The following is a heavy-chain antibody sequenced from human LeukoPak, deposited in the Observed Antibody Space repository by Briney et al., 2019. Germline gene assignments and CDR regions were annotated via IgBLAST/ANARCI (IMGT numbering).Heavy chain of an antibody. V-gene: IGHV3-23*01. CDR3: AKGSANARPYYFDY. CDR2: ITDSGSDT. J-gene: IGHJ4*02. Sequence: GGSLRLSCAGSGFTFSSYAMIWVRQAPGKGLEWISAITDSGSDTFHADSVKGRFTISRDNSKNTLYLQMDSLRADDSAVCYCAKGSANARPYYFDYWGQGVLVTVSS. D-gene: IGHD2-15*01. CDR1: GFTFSSYA.